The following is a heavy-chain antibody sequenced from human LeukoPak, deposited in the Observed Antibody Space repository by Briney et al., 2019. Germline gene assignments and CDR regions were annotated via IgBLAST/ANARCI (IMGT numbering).Heavy chain of an antibody. CDR1: GGTFSSYA. CDR3: ARVGGIAVAYNWLDP. Sequence: GASVKVSCKASGGTFSSYAISWVRQAPGQGLEWMGGIIPIFGTANYAQKFQGRVTITADKSTSTAYMELSSLRSEDTAVYYCARVGGIAVAYNWLDPWGQGTLVTVSS. V-gene: IGHV1-69*06. CDR2: IIPIFGTA. J-gene: IGHJ5*02. D-gene: IGHD6-19*01.